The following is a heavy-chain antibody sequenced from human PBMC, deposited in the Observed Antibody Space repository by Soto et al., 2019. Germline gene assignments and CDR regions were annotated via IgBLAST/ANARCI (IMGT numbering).Heavy chain of an antibody. Sequence: ASVKVSCKASGYTFTSYGISWVRQAPGQGLEWMGWISAYNGNTNYAQKLQGRVTITRDTSASTAYLELSSLRSEDTAVYYCASPARSYCGDGIHISGQATMVSVSS. CDR3: ASPARSYCGDGIHI. D-gene: IGHD2-21*01. J-gene: IGHJ3*02. CDR2: ISAYNGNT. V-gene: IGHV1-18*01. CDR1: GYTFTSYG.